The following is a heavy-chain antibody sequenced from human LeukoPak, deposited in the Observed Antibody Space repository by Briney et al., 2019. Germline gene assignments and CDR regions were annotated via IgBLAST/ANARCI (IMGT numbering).Heavy chain of an antibody. V-gene: IGHV1-69*05. CDR1: GGTFSSYA. CDR2: IIPIFGTA. CDR3: ARDSGYSGYGPQYYYYYYYMDV. J-gene: IGHJ6*03. Sequence: SVKVSCKASGGTFSSYAISWVRQAPGQGLEWMGGIIPIFGTANYAQKFRGRVTITTDESTSTAYMELSSLRSEDTAVYYCARDSGYSGYGPQYYYYYYYMDVWGKGTTVTVSS. D-gene: IGHD5-12*01.